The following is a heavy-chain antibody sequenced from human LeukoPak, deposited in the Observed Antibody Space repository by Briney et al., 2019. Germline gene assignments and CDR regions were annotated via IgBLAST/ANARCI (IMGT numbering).Heavy chain of an antibody. D-gene: IGHD5-24*01. CDR3: AKSVEMATMNDAFDI. Sequence: GGSLRLSCAAAGFTFSSYAMSWVRQAPGKGLEWVSAISGSGGSTYYADSVKGRFTISRDNSKNTLYLQMNSLRAEDTAVYYCAKSVEMATMNDAFDIWGQGTMVTVSS. V-gene: IGHV3-23*01. J-gene: IGHJ3*02. CDR2: ISGSGGST. CDR1: GFTFSSYA.